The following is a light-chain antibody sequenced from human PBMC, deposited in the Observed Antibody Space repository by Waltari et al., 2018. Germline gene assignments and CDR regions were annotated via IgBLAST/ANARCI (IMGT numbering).Light chain of an antibody. Sequence: SYVLTQPPSVSVAPGETARITCGGKNIGSKRVHWYQQKPGQAPVLGVYDDRDRPPGIPERFSGSNSGNTATLTISRVEAGDEADFYCQVWDTGSDRVVFGGGTKLTVL. CDR1: NIGSKR. J-gene: IGLJ2*01. CDR2: DDR. CDR3: QVWDTGSDRVV. V-gene: IGLV3-21*02.